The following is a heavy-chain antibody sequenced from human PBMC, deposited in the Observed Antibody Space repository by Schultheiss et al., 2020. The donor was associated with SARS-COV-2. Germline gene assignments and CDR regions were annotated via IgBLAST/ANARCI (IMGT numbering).Heavy chain of an antibody. V-gene: IGHV1-58*01. CDR3: AKYGRKAVAGADDSFDP. J-gene: IGHJ5*02. CDR1: GFTFTSSA. CDR2: IVVGSGNT. Sequence: SVKVSCKASGFTFTSSAVQWVRQARGQRLEWIGWIVVGSGNTNYAQKFQERVTITRDMSTSTAYMELSSLRAEDTAVYYCAKYGRKAVAGADDSFDPWGQGTLVTVSS. D-gene: IGHD6-19*01.